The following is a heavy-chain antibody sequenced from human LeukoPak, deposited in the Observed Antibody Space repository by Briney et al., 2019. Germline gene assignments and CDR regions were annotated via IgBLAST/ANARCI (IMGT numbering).Heavy chain of an antibody. V-gene: IGHV3-33*01. CDR3: ASGHSSSSFDY. CDR2: IWYDGSNK. J-gene: IGHJ4*02. D-gene: IGHD6-6*01. CDR1: GFTFSSYG. Sequence: GGSLRLSCAASGFTFSSYGMHWVRQAPGKGLEWVAVIWYDGSNKYYADSVKGRFTISRDNSKNTLYLQMNSLRAEGTAVYYCASGHSSSSFDYWGQGTLVTVSS.